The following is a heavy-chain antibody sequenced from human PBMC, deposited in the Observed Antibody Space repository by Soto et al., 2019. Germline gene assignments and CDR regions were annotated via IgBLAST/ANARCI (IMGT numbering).Heavy chain of an antibody. Sequence: EGHLVESGGNLVQPGGSLRLSCAASEFSFSSHWMHWVRQAPGKGLEWVANINEDGSEIYYVDSVTRRFTISRDNAKNFFFLEMNRLIAEVTAVYYCARELLSVFSFDIWGQRTVVTVS. CDR3: ARELLSVFSFDI. V-gene: IGHV3-7*01. CDR2: INEDGSEI. D-gene: IGHD2-21*02. CDR1: EFSFSSHW. J-gene: IGHJ3*02.